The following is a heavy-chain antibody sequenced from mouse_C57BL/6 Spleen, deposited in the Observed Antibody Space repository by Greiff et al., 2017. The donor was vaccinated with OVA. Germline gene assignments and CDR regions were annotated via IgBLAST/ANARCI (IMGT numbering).Heavy chain of an antibody. CDR2: INPSTGGT. D-gene: IGHD2-4*01. V-gene: IGHV1-42*01. Sequence: EVQLQQSGPELVKPGASVKISCKASGYSFTGYYLNWVKQNPEKSLEWIGEINPSTGGTTYNQKFKAKATLTVDKSSSTAYMQLKSLTSEDSAVYYCAVIYYDYDEGYWGQGTTLTVSS. J-gene: IGHJ2*01. CDR1: GYSFTGYY. CDR3: AVIYYDYDEGY.